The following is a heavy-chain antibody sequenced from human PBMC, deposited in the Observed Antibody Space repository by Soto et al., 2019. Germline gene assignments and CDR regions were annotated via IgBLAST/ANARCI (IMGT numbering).Heavy chain of an antibody. CDR3: VRDSSNYYGFEY. J-gene: IGHJ4*02. CDR2: IYWDDDK. CDR1: GFSLSTSGVG. Sequence: QITLKESGPTLVKPTQTLTLTCTFSGFSLSTSGVGVGWIRQPPGKALEWLALIYWDDDKRYSPSLRNRLTITKDTSKIQVVLTMTNMDPLYTATYFCVRDSSNYYGFEYWGQGTLVTVSS. D-gene: IGHD3-22*01. V-gene: IGHV2-5*02.